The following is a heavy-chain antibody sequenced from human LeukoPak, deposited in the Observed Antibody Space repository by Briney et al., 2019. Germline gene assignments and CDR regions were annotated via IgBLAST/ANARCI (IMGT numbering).Heavy chain of an antibody. J-gene: IGHJ6*02. CDR1: GYTFTSYG. Sequence: ASVKVSCKASGYTFTSYGISWVRQAPGQGLEWMGWISAYNGNTNYAQKLQGRVTTTTDTSTSTSYMELRSLGSDDTAVYYCARDGDYGDLYGMDVWGQGTTVTVSS. CDR2: ISAYNGNT. D-gene: IGHD4-17*01. V-gene: IGHV1-18*01. CDR3: ARDGDYGDLYGMDV.